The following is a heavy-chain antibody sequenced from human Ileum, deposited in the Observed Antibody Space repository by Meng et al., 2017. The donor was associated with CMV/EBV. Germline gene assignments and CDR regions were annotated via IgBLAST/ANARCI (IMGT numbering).Heavy chain of an antibody. CDR1: GFTFDSYS. J-gene: IGHJ4*02. CDR3: ARGHDFDY. V-gene: IGHV3-21*01. Sequence: GGSLRLSCAASGFTFDSYSMNWVRQAPGKGLEWVSSLSSSSSYIYYADSVKGRFTISRDNAKSSLYLQLDSLTAEDTAVYYCARGHDFDYWGQGTWVTGYS. CDR2: LSSSSSYI.